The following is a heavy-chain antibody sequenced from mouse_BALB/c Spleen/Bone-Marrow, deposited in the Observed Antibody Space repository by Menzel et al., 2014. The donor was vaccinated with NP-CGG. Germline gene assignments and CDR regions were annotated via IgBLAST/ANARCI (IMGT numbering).Heavy chain of an antibody. CDR3: ARAGIHYYDVEV. V-gene: IGHV1S135*01. Sequence: LLESGPELLKPGSSVKVSCKASGYAFTSSKMYWVKQSHGKSLEWIGHIDPYNGGTSYNQKFKGKATLTVDKSSSTAYMQLKSLTSEDAAVYYCARAGIHYYDVEVWGAGTTVNVS. D-gene: IGHD1-2*01. CDR2: IDPYNGGT. J-gene: IGHJ1*01. CDR1: GYAFTSSK.